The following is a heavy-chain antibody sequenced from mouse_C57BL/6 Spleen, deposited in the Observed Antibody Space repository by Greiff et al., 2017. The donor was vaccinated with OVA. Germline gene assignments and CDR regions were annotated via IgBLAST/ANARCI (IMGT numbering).Heavy chain of an antibody. CDR3: ARWGRHDYDGAMDY. CDR1: GFTFSSYG. D-gene: IGHD2-4*01. V-gene: IGHV5-6*01. J-gene: IGHJ4*01. CDR2: ISSGGSYT. Sequence: EVNVVESGGDLVKPGGSLKLSCAASGFTFSSYGMSWVRQTPDKRLEWVATISSGGSYTYYPDSVKGRFTISRDNAKNTLYLQMSSLKSEDTAMYDCARWGRHDYDGAMDYWGQGTSVTVSS.